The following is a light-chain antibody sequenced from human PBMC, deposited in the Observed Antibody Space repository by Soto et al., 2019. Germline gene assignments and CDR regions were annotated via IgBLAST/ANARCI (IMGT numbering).Light chain of an antibody. CDR3: SSYAGSNNLGV. J-gene: IGLJ1*01. CDR2: EVS. CDR1: SSDVGYDNY. V-gene: IGLV2-8*01. Sequence: QSALTQPASVSGSPGQSITISCTGTSSDVGYDNYVSWYQQHPGKAPKLMIYEVSKRPSGVPDRFSGSKSGNTASLTVSGLQAEDEADYYCSSYAGSNNLGVFGTGTKLTVL.